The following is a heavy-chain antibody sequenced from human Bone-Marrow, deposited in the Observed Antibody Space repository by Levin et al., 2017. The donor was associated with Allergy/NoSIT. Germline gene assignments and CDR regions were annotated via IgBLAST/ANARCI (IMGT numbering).Heavy chain of an antibody. J-gene: IGHJ4*02. CDR3: RQELLYADYFDY. D-gene: IGHD3-10*01. V-gene: IGHV1-2*02. Sequence: GESLKISCKASGYTFTGYYMHWVRQAPGQGLEWMGWINPNSGGTNYAQKFQGRVTMTRDTSISTAYMELSRLRSDDTAVYYCRQELLYADYFDYWGQGTLVTVSS. CDR1: GYTFTGYY. CDR2: INPNSGGT.